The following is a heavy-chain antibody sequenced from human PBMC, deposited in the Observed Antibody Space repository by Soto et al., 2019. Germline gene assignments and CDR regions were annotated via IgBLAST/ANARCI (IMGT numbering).Heavy chain of an antibody. CDR3: ARQAGYYAFATGFFFAA. CDR1: GFTFKDYY. J-gene: IGHJ5*02. CDR2: IRQSGGTM. V-gene: IGHV3-11*01. Sequence: QVQLVESGGGLVKPGGSLTISCAASGFTFKDYYMTWIRQAPGKGLEWVSYIRQSGGTMYYADSVKGRFTVSRDNAKNLLYLQMNSLRSDDTAVYYCARQAGYYAFATGFFFAAWGQGTQVTVSS. D-gene: IGHD3-3*01.